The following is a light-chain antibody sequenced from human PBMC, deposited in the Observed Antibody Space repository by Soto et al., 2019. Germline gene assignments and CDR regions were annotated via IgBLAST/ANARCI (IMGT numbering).Light chain of an antibody. J-gene: IGKJ5*01. CDR1: QSVSSN. CDR3: QQYSKWPIT. Sequence: EIVMTQSPATLSVSPGERVTLSCRASQSVSSNLAWYQQKPGQAPRLLIYGASTRATGIPARFSGSGSGTEFTLTISSLQSEDFAVYYCQQYSKWPITFGQGTRMEIK. V-gene: IGKV3-15*01. CDR2: GAS.